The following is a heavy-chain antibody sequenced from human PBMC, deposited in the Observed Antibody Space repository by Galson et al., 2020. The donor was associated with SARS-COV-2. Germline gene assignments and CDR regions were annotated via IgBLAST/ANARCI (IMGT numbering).Heavy chain of an antibody. V-gene: IGHV1-18*01. J-gene: IGHJ4*02. CDR3: ARAWDSSTWKTYFDY. CDR1: GYTFISYG. Sequence: ASVKLSCKASGYTFISYGISWVRQAPGQGLEWMGWISDYNGNTNYAQRLQGRVTMTTDTSTRTAYMELRSLRADDTAVYYCARAWDSSTWKTYFDYWGQGTLVTVSS. CDR2: ISDYNGNT. D-gene: IGHD6-13*01.